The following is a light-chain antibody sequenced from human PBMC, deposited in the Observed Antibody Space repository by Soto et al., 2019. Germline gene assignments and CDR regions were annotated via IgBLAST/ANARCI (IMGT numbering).Light chain of an antibody. CDR2: DDT. Sequence: SYELTQPPSVSVAPGQTASITCGGNEIGRKSVHWYQQKPGQAPVVVVYDDTDRPSGIPERFSGSNSGNTATLSISRVEAGDEADYYCQVWDSSNDHRVFGPGTKLTVL. CDR1: EIGRKS. CDR3: QVWDSSNDHRV. V-gene: IGLV3-21*02. J-gene: IGLJ1*01.